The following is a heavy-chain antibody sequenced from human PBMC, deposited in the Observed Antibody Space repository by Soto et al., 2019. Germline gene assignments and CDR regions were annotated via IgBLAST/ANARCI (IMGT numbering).Heavy chain of an antibody. CDR3: VRSEATALDY. CDR1: GGSLSSGTHS. CDR2: IYYSGTT. J-gene: IGHJ4*02. V-gene: IGHV4-30-2*06. Sequence: SETLSLTCAVSGGSLSSGTHSWNWIRQSPGTGLEWIAYIYYSGTTYYNPSLKSRVTISIDRSKNQFSLKMTSVTAADTAVYYCVRSEATALDYWGQGTLVTVSS.